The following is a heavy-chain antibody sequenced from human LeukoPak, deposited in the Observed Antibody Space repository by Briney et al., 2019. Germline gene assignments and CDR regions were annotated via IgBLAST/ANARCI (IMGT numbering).Heavy chain of an antibody. J-gene: IGHJ3*02. D-gene: IGHD2-21*02. CDR2: ISSSSSTI. Sequence: PGGSLRLSCAASGFTFSSYSMNWVRQAPGKGLEWVSYISSSSSTIYYADSVKGRFTISRDNAKNSLYLQMNSLRDEDTAVYYCARDRLAYCGGDCYPDAFDIWGQGTMVTVSS. V-gene: IGHV3-48*02. CDR1: GFTFSSYS. CDR3: ARDRLAYCGGDCYPDAFDI.